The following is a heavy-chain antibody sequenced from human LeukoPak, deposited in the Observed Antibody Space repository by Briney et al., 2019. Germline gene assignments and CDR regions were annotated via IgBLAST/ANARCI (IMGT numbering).Heavy chain of an antibody. CDR3: ARNVYDSSGYYYFDY. CDR1: GFTFSSYR. CDR2: ISSDGSST. J-gene: IGHJ4*02. V-gene: IGHV3-74*01. D-gene: IGHD3-22*01. Sequence: GGSLRLSCAASGFTFSSYRMHWVRQAPGKGLVWVSRISSDGSSTTYADSVKGRFTTSRDNAKNTLYLQMNSLRAEDTAVYYCARNVYDSSGYYYFDYWGQGTLVTVSS.